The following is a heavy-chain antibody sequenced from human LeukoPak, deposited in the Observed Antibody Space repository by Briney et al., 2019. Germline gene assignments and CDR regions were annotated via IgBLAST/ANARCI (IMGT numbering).Heavy chain of an antibody. Sequence: GGSLRLSCAASGFTFSSSAMSWVRQAPGKGLEWVAAISGSGGSTYYADSVKGRFTISRDNSKNTLYLQMNSLRAEDTAVYYCVKKTSYSNSLGNFDYWGQGTLVTVSS. CDR2: ISGSGGST. CDR1: GFTFSSSA. D-gene: IGHD6-6*01. J-gene: IGHJ4*02. V-gene: IGHV3-23*01. CDR3: VKKTSYSNSLGNFDY.